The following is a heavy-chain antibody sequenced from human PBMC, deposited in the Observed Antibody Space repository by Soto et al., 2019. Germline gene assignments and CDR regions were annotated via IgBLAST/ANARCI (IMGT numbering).Heavy chain of an antibody. Sequence: VAVIWDDGTDKYYGDSVKGRFTVSRDNSKNTVYLQMNNLRAEDTAVYYCGRMVGHYYGIDVWGQGTAVTVSS. V-gene: IGHV3-33*01. J-gene: IGHJ6*02. CDR2: IWDDGTDK. D-gene: IGHD2-15*01. CDR3: GRMVGHYYGIDV.